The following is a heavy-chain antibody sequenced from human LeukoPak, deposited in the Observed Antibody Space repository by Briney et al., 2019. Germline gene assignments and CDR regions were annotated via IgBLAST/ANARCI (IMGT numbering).Heavy chain of an antibody. CDR1: GGSFSGYY. Sequence: SETLSLTCAASGGSFSGYYWSWIRQPPGKGLEWIGEINHSGSTNYNPSLKSRVTISVDTSKNQFSLKLSSVTAADTAVYYCARDLRGYSYGGDGYWGQGTLVTVSS. V-gene: IGHV4-34*01. CDR3: ARDLRGYSYGGDGY. CDR2: INHSGST. J-gene: IGHJ4*02. D-gene: IGHD5-18*01.